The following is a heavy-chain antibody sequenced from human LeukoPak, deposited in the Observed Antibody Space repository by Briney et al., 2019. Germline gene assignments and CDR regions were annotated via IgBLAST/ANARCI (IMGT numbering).Heavy chain of an antibody. D-gene: IGHD3-10*01. CDR2: IYYSGNT. Sequence: PSETLSLTCTVSGGSISSYYWSGIRQPPGKGLEWIGYIYYSGNTHYNPSLESRVTISVDTSKNQFSLKLSSVTATDTAVYYCARDLPRSGRDAFDIWGQGTMVTVSS. CDR3: ARDLPRSGRDAFDI. V-gene: IGHV4-59*01. CDR1: GGSISSYY. J-gene: IGHJ3*02.